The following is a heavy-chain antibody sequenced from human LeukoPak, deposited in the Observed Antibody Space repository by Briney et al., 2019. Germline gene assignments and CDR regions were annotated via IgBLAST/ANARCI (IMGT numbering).Heavy chain of an antibody. D-gene: IGHD4-17*01. CDR3: ARDLVTVTKGFDI. Sequence: SSETLSLTCAVSADSFSSHYWTWIRQPPGKGLEWIGYISYIGSTNYNPSLKSRVTISIDASKNQFSLKLSSVTAADTAVYYCARDLVTVTKGFDIWGQGTMVSVSS. J-gene: IGHJ3*02. CDR2: ISYIGST. V-gene: IGHV4-59*11. CDR1: ADSFSSHY.